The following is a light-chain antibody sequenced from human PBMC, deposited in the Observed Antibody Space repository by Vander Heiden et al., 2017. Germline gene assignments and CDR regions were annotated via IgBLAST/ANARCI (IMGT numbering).Light chain of an antibody. Sequence: EIVLTQSPGTLSLSPGERATLACSASQSVSSNYLAWYQQIPGQAPRLLIYVASSRAAGIPDRFSGSVSGTDFTLTISRLEPEDFAVYFCQQYGASPFTFGQGTKLEIK. CDR3: QQYGASPFT. CDR2: VAS. V-gene: IGKV3-20*01. CDR1: QSVSSNY. J-gene: IGKJ2*01.